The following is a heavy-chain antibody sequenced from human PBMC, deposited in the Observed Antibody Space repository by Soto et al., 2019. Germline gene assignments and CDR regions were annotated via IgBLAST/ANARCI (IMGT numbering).Heavy chain of an antibody. D-gene: IGHD3-3*01. CDR3: AKEGITIFGVPEGGIYYGMDV. CDR1: GFTFSSYG. J-gene: IGHJ6*02. CDR2: ISYDGSNK. V-gene: IGHV3-30*18. Sequence: GGSLRLSCAASGFTFSSYGMHWVRQAPGKGLEWVAVISYDGSNKYYADSVKGRFTISRDNSKNTLYLQMNSLRAEDTAVYYCAKEGITIFGVPEGGIYYGMDVWGQGTTVTVSS.